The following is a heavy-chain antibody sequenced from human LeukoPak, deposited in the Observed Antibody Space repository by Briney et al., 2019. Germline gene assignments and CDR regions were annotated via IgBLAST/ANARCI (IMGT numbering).Heavy chain of an antibody. D-gene: IGHD3-22*01. Sequence: SVKVSCKASGGTFSSYAISWVRQAPGQGLEWIGRIIPILGIANYAQKFQGRVTITADKSTSTAYMELSSLRSEDTAVYYCARLKHDSSGYYIDYWGQGTLVTVSS. CDR1: GGTFSSYA. V-gene: IGHV1-69*04. J-gene: IGHJ4*02. CDR3: ARLKHDSSGYYIDY. CDR2: IIPILGIA.